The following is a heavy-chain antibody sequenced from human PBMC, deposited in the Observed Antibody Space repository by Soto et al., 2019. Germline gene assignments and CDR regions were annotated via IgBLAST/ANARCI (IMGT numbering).Heavy chain of an antibody. V-gene: IGHV5-51*01. CDR3: ATQKSVIRGPLGSNWFDP. J-gene: IGHJ5*02. CDR2: IYPSDSDT. D-gene: IGHD2-15*01. CDR1: GYTFTDYW. Sequence: GESLKISCEGYGYTFTDYWIDWVRQMPGKGLELIGLIYPSDSDTRYSPSFQGRVTISADKSISTAFLQWSSLRASDTAMYYCATQKSVIRGPLGSNWFDPWGQGTLVTVSS.